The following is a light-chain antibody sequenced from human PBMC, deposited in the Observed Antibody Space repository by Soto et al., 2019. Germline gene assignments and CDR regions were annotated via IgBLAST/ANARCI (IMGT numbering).Light chain of an antibody. CDR3: QQYDNLPPALT. J-gene: IGKJ4*01. V-gene: IGKV1-33*01. CDR2: DAS. CDR1: QDISNY. Sequence: DIQMTQSPSSLSASVGDRVTITCQASQDISNYLNWYQQKPGKAPKLLIYDASNLETGVPSRFSGSGSGTEFTFTISSLQPEDIATYYCQQYDNLPPALTFGGGTKVVIK.